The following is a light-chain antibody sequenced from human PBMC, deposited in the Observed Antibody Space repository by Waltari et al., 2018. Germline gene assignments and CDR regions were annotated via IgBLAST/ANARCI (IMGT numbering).Light chain of an antibody. CDR3: AAWDDSRGYV. J-gene: IGLJ1*01. CDR1: SSNIGSNT. V-gene: IGLV1-44*01. CDR2: INT. Sequence: QSVLTQPPSASGTPGQRVTISCSGSSSNIGSNTVSWYQQLSDTAPKLLIYINTQRPSGVPDRFSGSESGTSASLAISGLQSEDEADYYCAAWDDSRGYVFGTGTKVTVL.